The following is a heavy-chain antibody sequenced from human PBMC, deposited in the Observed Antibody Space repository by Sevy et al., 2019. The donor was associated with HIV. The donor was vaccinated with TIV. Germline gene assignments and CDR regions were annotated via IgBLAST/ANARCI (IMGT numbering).Heavy chain of an antibody. V-gene: IGHV3-23*01. Sequence: GGSLRLSCAASGFTFSSYAMSWVRQAPGKGLEWVSAISGSGGRTYYADSVKGRFTISRDNAKNALYLQMNILRAEDTAVYYCAKDWEGSGYYPEAFDIWGQGTIVTVSS. D-gene: IGHD3-22*01. CDR2: ISGSGGRT. CDR3: AKDWEGSGYYPEAFDI. CDR1: GFTFSSYA. J-gene: IGHJ3*02.